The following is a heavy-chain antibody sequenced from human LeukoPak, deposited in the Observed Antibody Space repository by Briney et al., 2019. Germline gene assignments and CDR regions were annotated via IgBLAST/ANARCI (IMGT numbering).Heavy chain of an antibody. J-gene: IGHJ4*02. Sequence: SETLSLTCIVSGGSISSYYWSWIRQSPEKGLEWIGYIYYSGSTNYHPSLKSRVTISVDTSKNQFSLKLSSVTAADTAVYYCARGGFGYSYGPYYFDYWGQGTLVTVSS. V-gene: IGHV4-59*12. D-gene: IGHD5-18*01. CDR3: ARGGFGYSYGPYYFDY. CDR2: IYYSGST. CDR1: GGSISSYY.